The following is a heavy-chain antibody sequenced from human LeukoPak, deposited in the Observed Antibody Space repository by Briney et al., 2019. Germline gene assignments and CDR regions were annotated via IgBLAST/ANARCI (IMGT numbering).Heavy chain of an antibody. V-gene: IGHV4-59*01. CDR1: GGSISSYY. CDR3: ARPIAVAGFYWFDP. D-gene: IGHD6-13*01. Sequence: PSETLSLTCTVSGGSISSYYWSWIRQPPGKGLEWIGYIYYSGSTNYNPSLKSRVTISVDTSKNQFSLKLSSVTAADTAVYYCARPIAVAGFYWFDPWDQGTLVTVSS. J-gene: IGHJ5*02. CDR2: IYYSGST.